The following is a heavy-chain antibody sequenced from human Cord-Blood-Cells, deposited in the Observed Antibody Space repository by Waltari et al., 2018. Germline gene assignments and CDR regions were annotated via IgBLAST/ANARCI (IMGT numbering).Heavy chain of an antibody. CDR2: IYSGGST. CDR1: GFTVSSNY. CDR3: ASQTPYYDFWSGYYTGAFDI. V-gene: IGHV3-53*01. J-gene: IGHJ3*02. Sequence: EVQLVESGGGLIQPGGSLRLSCAASGFTVSSNYMSWVRQAPGKGLGWVSVIYSGGSTYYADSVKGRFTISRDNSKNTLYLQMNSLRAEDTAVYYCASQTPYYDFWSGYYTGAFDIWGQGTMVTVSS. D-gene: IGHD3-3*01.